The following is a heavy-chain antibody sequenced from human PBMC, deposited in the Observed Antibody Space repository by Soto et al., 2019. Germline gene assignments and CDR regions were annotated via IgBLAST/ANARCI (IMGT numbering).Heavy chain of an antibody. CDR1: GFSLTTSGGG. CDR2: IYWDDDK. J-gene: IGHJ4*02. D-gene: IGHD3-3*01. CDR3: AHRVLRTVFGLVTTTAIYFDF. V-gene: IGHV2-5*02. Sequence: QITLNESGPTLVKPRQTLTLTCTFSGFSLTTSGGGVGWIRQSPGKAPEWLALIYWDDDKRYSPSLKSSLTITKDTSNTQVVLTIADLDPADTATYYCAHRVLRTVFGLVTTTAIYFDFWGQGTPVAVSS.